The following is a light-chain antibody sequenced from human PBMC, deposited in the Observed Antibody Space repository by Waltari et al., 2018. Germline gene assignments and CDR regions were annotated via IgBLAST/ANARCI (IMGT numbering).Light chain of an antibody. CDR1: NSNIGSNA. V-gene: IGLV1-44*01. J-gene: IGLJ2*01. Sequence: QSVLTQPPSASGTPGQRVSISCSGGNSNIGSNAVNWYQQFPGMAPKLLIYTNNQRPSGVPNRFSGSKSGTSASLAISGLQSEDEADYYCAAWDDSLNAVVFGGGTKLTVL. CDR2: TNN. CDR3: AAWDDSLNAVV.